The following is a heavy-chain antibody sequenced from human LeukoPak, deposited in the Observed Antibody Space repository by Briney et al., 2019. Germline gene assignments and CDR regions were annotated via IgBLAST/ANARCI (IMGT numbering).Heavy chain of an antibody. CDR3: ARDKSPMGGNWFDP. D-gene: IGHD1-26*01. CDR1: GFTFSDYY. CDR2: ISSSSSYI. J-gene: IGHJ5*02. Sequence: PGGSLRLSCAASGFTFSDYYMSWIRQAPGKGLEWVSSISSSSSYIYYADSVKGRFTISRDNAKNSLYLQMNSLRAEDTAVYYCARDKSPMGGNWFDPWGQGTLVTVSS. V-gene: IGHV3-11*06.